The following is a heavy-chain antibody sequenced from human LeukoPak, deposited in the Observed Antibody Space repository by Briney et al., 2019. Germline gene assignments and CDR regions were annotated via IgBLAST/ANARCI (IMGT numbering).Heavy chain of an antibody. V-gene: IGHV4-39*07. Sequence: SETLSLTCTVSGGSISSSSYYWGWIRQPPGKGLDWIGSIYYSGSTYYNPSLKSRVTISIDTSKNQFSLKLSSVTAADTAVYYCARDSYLAATLCDYWGQGTLVTVSS. CDR2: IYYSGST. D-gene: IGHD2-15*01. CDR3: ARDSYLAATLCDY. J-gene: IGHJ4*02. CDR1: GGSISSSSYY.